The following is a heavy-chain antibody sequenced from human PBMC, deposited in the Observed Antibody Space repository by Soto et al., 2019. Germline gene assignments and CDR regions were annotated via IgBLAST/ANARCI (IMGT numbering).Heavy chain of an antibody. Sequence: GSGPTLVNPTRTLRLTCAFSGFSLSASGASVGWIRQPPGKALEWLAHIYWNDDKRYSPSLRSRLTISKDTSKNQVVLTFTNMDPADTGTYYCVHRLDVPGLAFDPWGQGTLVTVSS. D-gene: IGHD3-10*02. J-gene: IGHJ5*02. CDR2: IYWNDDK. V-gene: IGHV2-5*01. CDR1: GFSLSASGAS. CDR3: VHRLDVPGLAFDP.